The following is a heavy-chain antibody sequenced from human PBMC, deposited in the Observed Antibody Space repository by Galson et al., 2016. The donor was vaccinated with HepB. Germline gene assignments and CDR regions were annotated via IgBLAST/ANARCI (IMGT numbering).Heavy chain of an antibody. D-gene: IGHD6-13*01. V-gene: IGHV3-53*01. CDR3: AKRQKLA. Sequence: SLRLSCAASGFSVSSNYMSWVRQAPGKGLEWVSIIYNDGSTYYTDSVKGRFTISRDNSKNVLYLQMNSLRAEDTAVYYCAKRQKLAWGQGTLVTVSS. J-gene: IGHJ5*02. CDR1: GFSVSSNY. CDR2: IYNDGST.